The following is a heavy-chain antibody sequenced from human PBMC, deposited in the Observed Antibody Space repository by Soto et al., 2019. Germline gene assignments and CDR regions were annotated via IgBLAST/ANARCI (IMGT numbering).Heavy chain of an antibody. CDR1: GGSISSGDYY. J-gene: IGHJ6*02. CDR2: IYYSGST. CDR3: ARGLKWELRWRTRYGMDV. Sequence: QVQLQESGPGLVKPSQTLSLTCTVSGGSISSGDYYWSWIRQPPGKGLEWIGYIYYSGSTYYNPSLKSRVTISVDTSKNQFSLKLSSVTAADTAVYYCARGLKWELRWRTRYGMDVWGQGTTVTVSS. V-gene: IGHV4-30-4*01. D-gene: IGHD1-26*01.